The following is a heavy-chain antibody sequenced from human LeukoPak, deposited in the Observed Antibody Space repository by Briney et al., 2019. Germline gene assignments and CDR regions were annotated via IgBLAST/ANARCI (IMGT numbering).Heavy chain of an antibody. CDR1: GFTVSSNY. Sequence: GGSLRLSCAASGFTVSSNYMSWVRQAPGKGLEWVSVIYSGGSTYYADSVKGRFTISRDNSKNTLYLQMNSLRAEDTAVYYCAREGNYYDSSGYALDYWGQGTLVTVSS. D-gene: IGHD3-22*01. CDR3: AREGNYYDSSGYALDY. CDR2: IYSGGST. J-gene: IGHJ4*02. V-gene: IGHV3-66*01.